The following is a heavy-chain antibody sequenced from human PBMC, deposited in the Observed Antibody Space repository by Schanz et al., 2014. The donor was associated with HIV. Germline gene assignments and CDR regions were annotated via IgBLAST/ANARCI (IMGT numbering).Heavy chain of an antibody. CDR1: GFSFSSYA. D-gene: IGHD5-18*01. V-gene: IGHV3-72*01. CDR3: RGYRFYYGVDF. J-gene: IGHJ6*02. CDR2: SRVKSDSYAT. Sequence: EVQLLEAGGGLVQPGGSLRLSCAAAGFSFSSYAMSWVRQGPGKGMEWVARSRVKSDSYATEYAASVTGRFTISRDDSKNSVYLQMNSLNIEDTAVYYCRGYRFYYGVDFWGQGTTVTVS.